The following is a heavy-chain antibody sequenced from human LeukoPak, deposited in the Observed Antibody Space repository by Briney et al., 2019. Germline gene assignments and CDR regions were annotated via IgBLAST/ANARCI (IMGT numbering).Heavy chain of an antibody. D-gene: IGHD4-11*01. CDR2: ISPSGSTL. J-gene: IGHJ4*02. CDR1: GFTFNNYE. V-gene: IGHV3-48*03. CDR3: ALEPGNYEGLGFFDY. Sequence: GGSLRLSCAAPGFTFNNYEMNWVRQAPGKGLEWVSYISPSGSTLYYADSVKGRFTISRDNAKNSLYLQMNSLRAEDTAVYYCALEPGNYEGLGFFDYWGQGTLVTVSS.